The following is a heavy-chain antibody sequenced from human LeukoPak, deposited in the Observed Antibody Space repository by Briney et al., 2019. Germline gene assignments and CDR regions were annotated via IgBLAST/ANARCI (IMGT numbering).Heavy chain of an antibody. CDR3: ALHINGDYESRFDP. CDR1: GFTVSSNY. D-gene: IGHD4-17*01. J-gene: IGHJ5*02. V-gene: IGHV3-66*01. Sequence: GGSLRLSCVASGFTVSSNYMSWVRQAPGKGLEWVSVIYSGGSTYYADSVKGRFTISRDNSKNTLNLQMNSLRAEDTAIYYCALHINGDYESRFDPWGQGTLVTVSS. CDR2: IYSGGST.